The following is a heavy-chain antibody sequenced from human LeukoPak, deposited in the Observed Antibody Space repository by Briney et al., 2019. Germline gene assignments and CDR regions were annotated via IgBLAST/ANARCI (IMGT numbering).Heavy chain of an antibody. CDR2: ISYDGSNK. V-gene: IGHV3-30-3*01. D-gene: IGHD3-22*01. J-gene: IGHJ4*02. CDR1: GFTFSSYA. CDR3: ARERHFYYDSSGPDY. Sequence: GRSLRLSCAASGFTFSSYAMHWVRQAPGKGLEWVAVISYDGSNKYYADSVKGRFTISRDNSKNTLYLQMNSLRDEDTAVYYCARERHFYYDSSGPDYWGQGTLVTVSS.